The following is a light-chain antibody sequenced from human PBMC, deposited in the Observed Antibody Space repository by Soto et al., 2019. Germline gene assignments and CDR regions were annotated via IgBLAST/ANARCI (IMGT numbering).Light chain of an antibody. Sequence: IRMTQSPSSFSASTGDRVSITCRATQDIGTYLAWYQQIPGKAPKLLIYDASTLQTGVPSRFSGSGSGTDFTLTISYLQSEDFGTYYCQQFYNYPRTFGQGTKVDNK. CDR2: DAS. V-gene: IGKV1-8*01. J-gene: IGKJ1*01. CDR3: QQFYNYPRT. CDR1: QDIGTY.